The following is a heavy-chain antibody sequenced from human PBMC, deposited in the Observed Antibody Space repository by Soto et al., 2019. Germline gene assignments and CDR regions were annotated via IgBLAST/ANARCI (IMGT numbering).Heavy chain of an antibody. V-gene: IGHV1-8*01. CDR2: MHPNSGNT. Sequence: QVQLVQSGAEVKKPGASVKVSCKASGYTFTSYDINWVRQAPGQGLEWMGWMHPNSGNTGYAQTFQGRVTMTRNTSISTDYMDLSSLRSEDTAVYYCARDRGYSYGPHFDYWGQGTLVTVSS. CDR1: GYTFTSYD. D-gene: IGHD5-18*01. CDR3: ARDRGYSYGPHFDY. J-gene: IGHJ4*02.